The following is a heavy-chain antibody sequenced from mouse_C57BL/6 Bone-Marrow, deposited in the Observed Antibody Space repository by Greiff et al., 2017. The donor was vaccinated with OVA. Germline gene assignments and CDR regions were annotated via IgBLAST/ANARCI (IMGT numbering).Heavy chain of an antibody. Sequence: VQLQQSGAELVRPGASVKLSCTASGFNIKDDYMHWVKQRPEQGLEWIGWIDPENGDTEYASKFQGQATITADTSSNTAYLQLSSLTSEDTAVYYCTALDSSGCFAYWGQGTLVTVSA. CDR3: TALDSSGCFAY. V-gene: IGHV14-4*01. CDR2: IDPENGDT. D-gene: IGHD3-2*02. J-gene: IGHJ3*01. CDR1: GFNIKDDY.